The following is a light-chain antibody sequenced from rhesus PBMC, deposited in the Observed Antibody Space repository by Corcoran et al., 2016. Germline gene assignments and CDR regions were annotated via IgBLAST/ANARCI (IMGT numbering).Light chain of an antibody. CDR2: GAS. CDR1: QTVNSN. V-gene: IGKV3-35*01. J-gene: IGKJ4*01. Sequence: ERVLTQSPATLSLSPGERATLSCRASQTVNSNLAWYQQKPGKAPKPLSHGASNRATGVPERFRGDGSGMDFTFPISSLGPEDVVIYFCPQDYSWPLTFGGGTKVELK. CDR3: PQDYSWPLT.